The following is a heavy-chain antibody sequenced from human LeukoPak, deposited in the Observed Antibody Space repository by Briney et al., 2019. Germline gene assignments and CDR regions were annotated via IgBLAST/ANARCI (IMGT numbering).Heavy chain of an antibody. CDR3: ARDREGYCSGGSCYSGGSSYYYGMDV. J-gene: IGHJ6*02. Sequence: GGSLRLSCAASGFTFSSYGMHWVRQAPGKGLEWVSYISSSGSTIYYADSVKGRFTISRDNAKNSLYLQMNSLRAEDTAVYYCARDREGYCSGGSCYSGGSSYYYGMDVWGQGTTVTVSS. CDR2: ISSSGSTI. V-gene: IGHV3-48*04. D-gene: IGHD2-15*01. CDR1: GFTFSSYG.